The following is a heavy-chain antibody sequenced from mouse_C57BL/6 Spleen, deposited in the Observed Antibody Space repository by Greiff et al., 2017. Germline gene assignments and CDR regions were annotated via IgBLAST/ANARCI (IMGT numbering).Heavy chain of an antibody. D-gene: IGHD4-1*01. V-gene: IGHV1-61*01. CDR3: ARKTGWYFDV. Sequence: QVHVKQPGAELVRPGSSVKLSCKASGYTFTSYWMDWVKQRPGQGLEWIGNIYPSDSETHYNQKFKDKATLTVDKSSSTAYMQLSSLTSEDSAVYYCARKTGWYFDVWGTGTTVTVSS. CDR1: GYTFTSYW. CDR2: IYPSDSET. J-gene: IGHJ1*03.